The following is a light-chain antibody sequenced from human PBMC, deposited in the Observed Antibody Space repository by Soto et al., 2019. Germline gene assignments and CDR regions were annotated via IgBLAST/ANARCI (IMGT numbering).Light chain of an antibody. CDR1: RSNIASNY. J-gene: IGLJ3*02. Sequence: QAVVTQPPSASGTPGQTVTISCSGSRSNIASNYVYWYQQLPGTAPKVVIYRNTQRPSGVPDRLSGSKSGTSASLSISGLRSEDEAHYYCATWDDRLSGPVFGGGTKLTVL. CDR2: RNT. CDR3: ATWDDRLSGPV. V-gene: IGLV1-47*01.